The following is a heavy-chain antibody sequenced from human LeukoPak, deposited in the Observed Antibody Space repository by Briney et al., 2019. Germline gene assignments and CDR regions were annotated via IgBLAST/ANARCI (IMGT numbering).Heavy chain of an antibody. CDR2: IRNSRYPI. V-gene: IGHV3-48*04. J-gene: IGHJ2*01. CDR1: GFTFSSYA. D-gene: IGHD1-1*01. CDR3: ARDPGTMATGDWYFDL. Sequence: PGGSLRLSCAASGFTFSSYAMSWVRQAPGKGPEWISYIRNSRYPINYADSVKGRFTVSRDNAKNSLYLQMNNLRVEDTAVYYCARDPGTMATGDWYFDLWGRGTLVTVSS.